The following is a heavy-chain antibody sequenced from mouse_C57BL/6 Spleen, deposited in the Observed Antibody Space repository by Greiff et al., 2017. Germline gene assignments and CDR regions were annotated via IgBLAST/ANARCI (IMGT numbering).Heavy chain of an antibody. D-gene: IGHD2-2*01. J-gene: IGHJ2*01. CDR2: IYPGDGDT. V-gene: IGHV1-80*01. Sequence: QVQLQQSGAELVKPGASVKISCKASGYAFSSYWMNWVKQRPGKGLEWIGQIYPGDGDTNYNGKFKGKAALTADKSSSTAYMQLSSLTSEDSAVYFCAREGGYGKGYYFDYWGQGTTLTVSS. CDR1: GYAFSSYW. CDR3: AREGGYGKGYYFDY.